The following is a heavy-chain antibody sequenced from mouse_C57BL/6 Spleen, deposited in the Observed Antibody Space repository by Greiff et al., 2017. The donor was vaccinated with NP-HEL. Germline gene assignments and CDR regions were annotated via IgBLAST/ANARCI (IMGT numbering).Heavy chain of an antibody. D-gene: IGHD1-1*01. Sequence: QVQLQQPGAELVRPGSSVKLSCKASGYTFTSYWMHLVKQRPIQGLEWIGNIDPSDSDTHYNQKFKDKATLTVDKSSSTAYMQLSSLTSEDSAVYYCARWDYGSSYWFAYWGQGTLVTVSA. J-gene: IGHJ3*01. CDR1: GYTFTSYW. CDR3: ARWDYGSSYWFAY. V-gene: IGHV1-52*01. CDR2: IDPSDSDT.